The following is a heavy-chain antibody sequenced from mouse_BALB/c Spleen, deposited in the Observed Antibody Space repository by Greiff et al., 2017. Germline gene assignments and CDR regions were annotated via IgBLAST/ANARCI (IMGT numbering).Heavy chain of an antibody. CDR1: GYTFTSYT. D-gene: IGHD2-3*01. CDR2: INPSSGYT. V-gene: IGHV1-4*01. CDR3: TRDGYDAMDY. Sequence: QVQLQQSGAELARPGASVKMSCKASGYTFTSYTMHWVKQRPGQGLEWIGYINPSSGYTNYNQKFKGKAKLTAVTSTSTAYMELSSLTNEDSAVYYCTRDGYDAMDYWGQGTSVTVSS. J-gene: IGHJ4*01.